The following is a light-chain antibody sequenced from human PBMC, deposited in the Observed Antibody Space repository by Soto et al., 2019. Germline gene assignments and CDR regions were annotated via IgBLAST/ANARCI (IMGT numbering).Light chain of an antibody. CDR2: SAS. CDR3: QQRSNWPLT. CDR1: QSISDT. Sequence: EILLTQPPGSLSVFPGERASLSCRASQSISDTLAWYQQKPGQAPRLLIYSASRRAAGIPARFSGSGSGTDFTLTISSLEPEDFAVYYCQQRSNWPLTFGGGTKVDIK. V-gene: IGKV3-11*01. J-gene: IGKJ4*01.